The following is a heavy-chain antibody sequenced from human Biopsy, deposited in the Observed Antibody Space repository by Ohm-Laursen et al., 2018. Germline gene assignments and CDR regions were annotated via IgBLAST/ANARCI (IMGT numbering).Heavy chain of an antibody. D-gene: IGHD3-16*01. CDR1: GFTFSSFG. Sequence: SLRLSCAASGFTFSSFGMHWVRQAPGKGLEWVAVVWYDGINKFYADSVEGRFTISRDNFKNTVYLEMNSLRPEDTAVYYCARDLGNLRGVMFYLDSWGQGTLVSVSS. CDR3: ARDLGNLRGVMFYLDS. J-gene: IGHJ4*02. CDR2: VWYDGINK. V-gene: IGHV3-33*01.